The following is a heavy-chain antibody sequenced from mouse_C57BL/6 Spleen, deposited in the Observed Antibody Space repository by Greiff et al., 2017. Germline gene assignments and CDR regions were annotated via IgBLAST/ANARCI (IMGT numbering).Heavy chain of an antibody. V-gene: IGHV1-80*01. J-gene: IGHJ2*01. D-gene: IGHD1-1*01. CDR3: ARNTITTVVATDY. CDR2: IYPGDGDT. Sequence: GVELVKPGASVKISCKASGYAFSSYWMNWVKQRPGTGLEWIGQIYPGDGDTNYNGKFKGKATLTADKSSSTAYMQLSSLTSEDSAVYFCARNTITTVVATDYWGQGTTLTVSS. CDR1: GYAFSSYW.